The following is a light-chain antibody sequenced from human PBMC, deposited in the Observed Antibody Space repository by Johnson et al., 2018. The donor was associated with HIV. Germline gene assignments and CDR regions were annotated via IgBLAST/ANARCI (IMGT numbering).Light chain of an antibody. CDR3: GTWYSSLSAGPYV. J-gene: IGLJ1*01. CDR1: SSNIGNNY. V-gene: IGLV1-51*02. CDR2: ENN. Sequence: QSVLTQPPSVSAAPGQKVTISCSGSSSNIGNNYVSWYQQLPGTAPKLLIYENNKRPSGIPDRFSGSKSGTSATLGITGLQTGDEADYYCGTWYSSLSAGPYVFGTGTKVTVL.